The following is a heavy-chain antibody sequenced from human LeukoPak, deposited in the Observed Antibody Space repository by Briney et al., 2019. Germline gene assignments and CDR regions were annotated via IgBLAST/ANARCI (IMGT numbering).Heavy chain of an antibody. J-gene: IGHJ3*02. CDR2: ISAYNGNT. CDR3: ARAQRTAVAGWDAFDI. D-gene: IGHD6-19*01. Sequence: GASVKASCAPSGYTLTSYGISWVRQATGQGLGWMGWISAYNGNTNYAQKLQGRVTLTTDTSTSTAYMELRSLRSDDTAVYYCARAQRTAVAGWDAFDIWGQGTMVTVSS. CDR1: GYTLTSYG. V-gene: IGHV1-18*01.